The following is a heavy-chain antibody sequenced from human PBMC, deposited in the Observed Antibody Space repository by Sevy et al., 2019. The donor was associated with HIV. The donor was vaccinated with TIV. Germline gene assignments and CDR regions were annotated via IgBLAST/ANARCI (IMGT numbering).Heavy chain of an antibody. CDR2: IIPILGTV. Sequence: ASVKVSCKASGGTFSSYGISWVRQAPGQGLEWMGGIIPILGTVNYAQKFQGRATITADESTKTAYMELSSLGSEEKAVYYCARGGGNGWYYFDYWGQETLVTVSS. J-gene: IGHJ4*02. CDR3: ARGGGNGWYYFDY. D-gene: IGHD6-19*01. CDR1: GGTFSSYG. V-gene: IGHV1-69*13.